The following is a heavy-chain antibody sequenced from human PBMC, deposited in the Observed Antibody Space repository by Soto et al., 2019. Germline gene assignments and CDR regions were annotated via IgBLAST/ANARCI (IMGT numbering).Heavy chain of an antibody. CDR2: IFYSGNT. Sequence: SSETLSLTCSVSSGSNSSYYWSWIRQPPGKGLEWIGFIFYSGNTNYNTSLKSRVTMSVDTSKNQFSLKLSSVTAADTAVYYCARQGYCSNGVCFGWFDPWGQGTLVTVSS. V-gene: IGHV4-59*01. J-gene: IGHJ5*02. CDR3: ARQGYCSNGVCFGWFDP. D-gene: IGHD2-8*01. CDR1: SGSNSSYY.